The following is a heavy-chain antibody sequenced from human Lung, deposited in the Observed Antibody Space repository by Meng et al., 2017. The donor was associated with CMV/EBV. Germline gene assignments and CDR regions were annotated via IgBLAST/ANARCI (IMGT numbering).Heavy chain of an antibody. J-gene: IGHJ4*02. Sequence: SCVASGFTFTNYGMHWVRQAPGKGLEWVANIKQDGSEKYYVDSVKGRFTISRDNAKNSLYLQMNSLRAEDTAVYYCARETDSSGWDYWGQGTLVTVSS. CDR1: GFTFTNYG. V-gene: IGHV3-7*01. CDR3: ARETDSSGWDY. D-gene: IGHD3-22*01. CDR2: IKQDGSEK.